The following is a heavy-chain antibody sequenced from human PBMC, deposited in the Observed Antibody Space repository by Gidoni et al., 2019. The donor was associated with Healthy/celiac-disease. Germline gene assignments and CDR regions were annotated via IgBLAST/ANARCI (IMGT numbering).Heavy chain of an antibody. J-gene: IGHJ4*02. CDR2: ISSSSSYI. D-gene: IGHD3-10*01. CDR1: GFTFSSYS. Sequence: EVQLVASGGGLVKPGGSLRLSCAASGFTFSSYSMNWVRLAPGKGLELVAAISSSSSYIYYADSVKGRFTISRDNAKNSLYLQMNRLRAEDTAVYYCAGTQWFGELLRLFSPKFDYWGQGTLVTVSS. CDR3: AGTQWFGELLRLFSPKFDY. V-gene: IGHV3-21*01.